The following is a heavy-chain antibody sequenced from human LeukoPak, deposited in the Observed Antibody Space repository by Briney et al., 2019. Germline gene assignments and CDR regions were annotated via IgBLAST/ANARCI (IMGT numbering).Heavy chain of an antibody. Sequence: ASVKVSCKASGYTFTNYGINWVRQATGQGLEWMGWMNPNSGNTGYAQKFQGRVTMTRNTSISTAYMELSSLRSEDTAVYYCARGGLIVGATRDYWGQGTLVTVSS. CDR2: MNPNSGNT. V-gene: IGHV1-8*02. CDR1: GYTFTNYG. J-gene: IGHJ4*02. CDR3: ARGGLIVGATRDY. D-gene: IGHD1-26*01.